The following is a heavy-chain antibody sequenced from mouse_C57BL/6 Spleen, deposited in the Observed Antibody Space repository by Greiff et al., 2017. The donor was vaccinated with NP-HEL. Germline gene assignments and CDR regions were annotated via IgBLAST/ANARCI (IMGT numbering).Heavy chain of an antibody. J-gene: IGHJ1*03. Sequence: EVQLVESGGDLVKPGGSLKLSCAASGFTFSSYGMSWVRQTPDKRLEWVATISSGGSYTYYPDSVKGRFTISRDNAKNTLYLQMSSLKSEDTAMYYCARRSGNYWYFDVWGTGTTVTVSS. D-gene: IGHD2-1*01. CDR1: GFTFSSYG. CDR3: ARRSGNYWYFDV. CDR2: ISSGGSYT. V-gene: IGHV5-6*01.